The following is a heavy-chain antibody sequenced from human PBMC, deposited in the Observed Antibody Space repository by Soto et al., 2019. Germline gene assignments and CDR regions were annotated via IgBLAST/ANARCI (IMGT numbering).Heavy chain of an antibody. J-gene: IGHJ3*02. D-gene: IGHD1-26*01. V-gene: IGHV3-74*01. Sequence: PGASLRLSCAASGFGISSNWMNWVRPVPGKGLVWVSRINNDGRTTTYADSVKGRFTISRDNAKNTLYLHMNSLRAEDTAAYYFATDGSYCTTTNCLRPFNIWGQGTVVTVSS. CDR3: ATDGSYCTTTNCLRPFNI. CDR2: INNDGRTT. CDR1: GFGISSNW.